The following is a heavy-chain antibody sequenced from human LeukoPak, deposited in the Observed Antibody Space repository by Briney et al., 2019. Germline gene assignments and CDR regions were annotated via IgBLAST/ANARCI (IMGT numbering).Heavy chain of an antibody. V-gene: IGHV1-2*02. D-gene: IGHD2/OR15-2a*01. CDR3: ARDKISFDY. J-gene: IGHJ4*02. CDR1: GYTFTSYY. CDR2: LNPNTGGT. Sequence: ASVKVSCKASGYTFTSYYMHWVRQAPGQGLEGMGWLNPNTGGTNYAQKYQDRVTMTRDTSTSTAYMELTRLTSDDTAVYYCARDKISFDYWGQGTLVTVSS.